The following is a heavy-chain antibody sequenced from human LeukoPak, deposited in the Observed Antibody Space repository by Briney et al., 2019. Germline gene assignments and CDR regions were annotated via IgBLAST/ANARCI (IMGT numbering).Heavy chain of an antibody. CDR1: GGSISSYY. CDR3: ARGSMADIVGATTVDY. V-gene: IGHV4-59*01. CDR2: IYYSGST. J-gene: IGHJ4*02. D-gene: IGHD1-26*01. Sequence: PSETLSLTCTVSGGSISSYYWRWLRQPPGKGLEWIGHIYYSGSTNYNPSLKSRVTISVDTSKNQFSLKLSSVTAADTAVYYCARGSMADIVGATTVDYWGQGTLVTVSS.